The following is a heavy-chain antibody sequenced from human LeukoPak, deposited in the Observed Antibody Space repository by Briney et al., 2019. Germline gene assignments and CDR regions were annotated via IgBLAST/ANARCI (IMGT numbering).Heavy chain of an antibody. CDR2: IYYSGST. Sequence: PETLSLTCTVSGGSISSYYWSWIRQPPGKGLECIGYIYYSGSTNYNPSLKSRVTISVDTSKNQFSLKLTSVTAADTAVYYCARGRAFDIWGQGTMVTVSS. V-gene: IGHV4-59*01. J-gene: IGHJ3*02. CDR1: GGSISSYY. CDR3: ARGRAFDI.